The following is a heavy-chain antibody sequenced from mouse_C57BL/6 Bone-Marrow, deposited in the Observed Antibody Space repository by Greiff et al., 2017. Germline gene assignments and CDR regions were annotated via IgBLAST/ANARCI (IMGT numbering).Heavy chain of an antibody. Sequence: QVTLKVCGPGILQPSQTLSLTCSFSGFSLSTFGMGVGWIRQPSGKGLEWLAPIWWDDDKYYNPALQSLLTISKDTSKNQVFLKIANVDTANTATYYCAGIASGSSPVYFDYWGQGTTLTVSS. CDR3: AGIASGSSPVYFDY. D-gene: IGHD1-1*01. CDR2: IWWDDDK. V-gene: IGHV8-8*01. J-gene: IGHJ2*01. CDR1: GFSLSTFGMG.